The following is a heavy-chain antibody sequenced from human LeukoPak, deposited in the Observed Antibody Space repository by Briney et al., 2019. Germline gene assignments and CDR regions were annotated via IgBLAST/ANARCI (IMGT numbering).Heavy chain of an antibody. D-gene: IGHD3-10*01. V-gene: IGHV4-30-4*01. CDR1: GGSISSGDYY. J-gene: IGHJ4*02. CDR3: ASGSVTTLLFDF. Sequence: SETLSLTCTVSGGSISSGDYYWSWIRQPPGKGLEWIGYIYYSGTTYYNPSLKSRLTISVDTSKNQFSLKLSSVTAADTAVYYCASGSVTTLLFDFWGQGTLVTVSS. CDR2: IYYSGTT.